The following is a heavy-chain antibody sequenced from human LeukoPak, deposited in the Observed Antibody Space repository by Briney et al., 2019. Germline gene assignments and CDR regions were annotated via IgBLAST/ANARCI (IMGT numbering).Heavy chain of an antibody. CDR1: GYSFTSHW. J-gene: IGHJ4*02. CDR3: ARHRDCSSGACYPDY. CDR2: IAPSDSYT. Sequence: GESLKISCKGSGYSFTSHWISWVRQMPGKGLEWMGRIAPSDSYTNYRPSFQGHVTNSADKSISTAYLQWSSLKASDTAMYYCARHRDCSSGACYPDYWGQGTLVTVSS. D-gene: IGHD2-15*01. V-gene: IGHV5-10-1*01.